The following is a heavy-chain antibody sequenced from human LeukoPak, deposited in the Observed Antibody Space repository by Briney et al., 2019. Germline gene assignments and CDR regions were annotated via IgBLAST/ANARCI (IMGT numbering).Heavy chain of an antibody. Sequence: GESLKFSCKGSGYSFTSYWIGWVRQKPGKGLDWIGIIYPGDSDTRYSPSFQGQVTISADKSISTAYLQWSSLKASDTAMYYCARLFTAVAGTGRDYWGQGTLVTVSS. CDR2: IYPGDSDT. D-gene: IGHD6-19*01. V-gene: IGHV5-51*01. CDR3: ARLFTAVAGTGRDY. CDR1: GYSFTSYW. J-gene: IGHJ4*02.